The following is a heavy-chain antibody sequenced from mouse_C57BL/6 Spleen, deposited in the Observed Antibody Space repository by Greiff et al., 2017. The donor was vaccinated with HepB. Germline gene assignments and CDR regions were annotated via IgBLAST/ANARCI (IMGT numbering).Heavy chain of an antibody. J-gene: IGHJ2*01. D-gene: IGHD2-1*01. Sequence: EVQGVESGGGLVKPGGSLKLSCAASGFTFSSYAMSWVRQTPEKRLEWVATISDGGSYTYYPDNVKGRFTISRDNAKNNLYLQMSHLKSEDTAMYYCARGDCNDPYWGQGTTLTVSS. CDR2: ISDGGSYT. CDR1: GFTFSSYA. CDR3: ARGDCNDPY. V-gene: IGHV5-4*01.